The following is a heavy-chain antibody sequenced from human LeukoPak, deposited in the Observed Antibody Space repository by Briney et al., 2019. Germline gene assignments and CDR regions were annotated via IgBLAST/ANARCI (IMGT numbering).Heavy chain of an antibody. CDR1: GFTFSSYA. J-gene: IGHJ5*02. CDR2: ISYDGSNK. V-gene: IGHV3-30-3*01. D-gene: IGHD1-26*01. Sequence: GRSLRLSCAASGFTFSSYAMHWVRQAPGKGLEWVAVISYDGSNKYYADSVKGRFTISRDNSKNTLYLQMNSLRAEDTAVYYCARASGSYLFYNSFDPWGQGTLVTVSS. CDR3: ARASGSYLFYNSFDP.